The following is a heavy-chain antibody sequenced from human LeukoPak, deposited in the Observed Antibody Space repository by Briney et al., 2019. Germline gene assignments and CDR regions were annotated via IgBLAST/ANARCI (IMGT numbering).Heavy chain of an antibody. CDR2: IYYSGST. V-gene: IGHV4-30-4*01. D-gene: IGHD3-10*01. Sequence: SETLSLTCTVSGGSFSSGDYYWSWIRQPPGKGLEWIGYIYYSGSTYYNPSLKSRVTISVDTSKNQFSLKLSSVTAADTAVYYCARGGVINLLYYYYGMDVWGKGTTVTVSS. CDR1: GGSFSSGDYY. CDR3: ARGGVINLLYYYYGMDV. J-gene: IGHJ6*04.